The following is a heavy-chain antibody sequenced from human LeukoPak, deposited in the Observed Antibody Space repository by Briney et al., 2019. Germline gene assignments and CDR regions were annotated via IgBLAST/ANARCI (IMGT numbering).Heavy chain of an antibody. J-gene: IGHJ4*02. Sequence: SETLSLTCTVSGGSISSYYWSWIRQPPGKGLEWIGYIYYSGSTNYNPSLKSRVTISVDTSKNQFSLKLSSVTAADTAVYYCARRKYYYDSSGYYRGGPGSVDYWGQGTLVTVSS. CDR1: GGSISSYY. CDR3: ARRKYYYDSSGYYRGGPGSVDY. D-gene: IGHD3-22*01. V-gene: IGHV4-59*08. CDR2: IYYSGST.